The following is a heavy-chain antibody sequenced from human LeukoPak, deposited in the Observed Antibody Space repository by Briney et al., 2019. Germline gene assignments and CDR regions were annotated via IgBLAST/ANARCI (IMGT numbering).Heavy chain of an antibody. D-gene: IGHD6-6*01. J-gene: IGHJ4*02. CDR1: GFTFSSYE. Sequence: GGSLRLSCAASGFTFSSYEMNWVRQAPGKGLEWISYISSSCNTIYYAGSVKSRFTISRDNAKNSLYLQMNSLRAEDTAVYYCARMRPELDYWGQGTLVAVSS. V-gene: IGHV3-48*03. CDR2: ISSSCNTI. CDR3: ARMRPELDY.